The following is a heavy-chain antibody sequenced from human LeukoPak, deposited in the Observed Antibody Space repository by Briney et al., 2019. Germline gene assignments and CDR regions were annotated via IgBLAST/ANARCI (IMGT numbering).Heavy chain of an antibody. CDR1: GYSISSGYY. CDR2: IYHSGST. V-gene: IGHV4-38-2*02. CDR3: ARDGSAAGYSSRGDYSYMDV. J-gene: IGHJ6*03. Sequence: SETLSLTCTVSGYSISSGYYWGWIRQPPGKGLEWIGSIYHSGSTYYNPSLKSRVTISVDTSKNQFSLKLSSVTAADTAAYYCARDGSAAGYSSRGDYSYMDVWGKGTTVTISS. D-gene: IGHD6-13*01.